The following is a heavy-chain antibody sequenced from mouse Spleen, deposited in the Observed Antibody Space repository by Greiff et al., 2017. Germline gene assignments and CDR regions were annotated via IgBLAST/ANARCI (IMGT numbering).Heavy chain of an antibody. V-gene: IGHV1-64*01. D-gene: IGHD2-12*01. CDR2: IHPNSGST. CDR1: GYTFTSYW. CDR3: ARFHYSYYSYDY. J-gene: IGHJ2*01. Sequence: QVQLKQPGAELVKPGASVKLSCKASGYTFTSYWMHWVKQRPGQGLEWIGMIHPNSGSTNYNEKFKSKATLTVDKSSSTAYMQLSSLTSEDSAVYYCARFHYSYYSYDYWGQGTTLTVSS.